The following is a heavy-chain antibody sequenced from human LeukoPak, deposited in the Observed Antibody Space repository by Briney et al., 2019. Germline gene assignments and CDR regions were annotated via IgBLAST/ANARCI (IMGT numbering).Heavy chain of an antibody. D-gene: IGHD2/OR15-2a*01. CDR3: AGHHPRNTVDF. J-gene: IGHJ4*02. V-gene: IGHV4-59*08. CDR2: IYYSGST. Sequence: SETLSLTCAVYGGSFSSYYWSWIRQPPGKGLEWIGYIYYSGSTNYNPSLKSRVTISVDTSKNQFSLKLSSVTAADTAVYYCAGHHPRNTVDFWGQGTLVTVSS. CDR1: GGSFSSYY.